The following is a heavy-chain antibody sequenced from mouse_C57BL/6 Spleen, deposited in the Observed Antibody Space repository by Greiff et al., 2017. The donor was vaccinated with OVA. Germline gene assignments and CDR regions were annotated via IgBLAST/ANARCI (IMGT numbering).Heavy chain of an antibody. V-gene: IGHV1-50*01. CDR2: IAPSDSYT. CDR3: ASYYYVSSYGFDY. D-gene: IGHD1-1*01. J-gene: IGHJ2*01. CDR1: GYTFTSYW. Sequence: VQLQQPGAELVKPGASVKLSCKASGYTFTSYWMQWVNQRPGQGLEWIGEIAPSDSYTNYNQNFKGKATLTVDTSSSTAYMQLSSLTSEDSAVYDSASYYYVSSYGFDYWGQGTTLTVSS.